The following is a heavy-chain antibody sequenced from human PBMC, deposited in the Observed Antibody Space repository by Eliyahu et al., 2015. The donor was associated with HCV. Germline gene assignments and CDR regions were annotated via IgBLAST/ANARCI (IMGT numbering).Heavy chain of an antibody. CDR1: GFTFSCFA. V-gene: IGHV3-23*01. Sequence: EVQLLESGGGLVQPGGSLRLSCAVSGFTFSCFAXXWVRQAPGKGLEDVSGISGSGDNPYYADSAKGRFTISRDNFKNTLYLQIDSLRAEDTAVYYCAKGGVRVDGSWRNQYYFDSWGQGTPVTVSS. CDR2: ISGSGDNP. CDR3: AKGGVRVDGSWRNQYYFDS. J-gene: IGHJ4*02. D-gene: IGHD6-19*01.